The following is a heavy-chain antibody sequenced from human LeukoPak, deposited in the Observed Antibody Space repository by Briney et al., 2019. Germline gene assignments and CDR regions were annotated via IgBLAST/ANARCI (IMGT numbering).Heavy chain of an antibody. CDR3: AKAKSYSSGSSGY. Sequence: GGSLRLSCAAAGFTFSSYDMQWVRQARGKGVEWVAVISYDGSTIYYADSVKGGFTISREKSKNTLYLQMNSLEAEDTAVYYCAKAKSYSSGSSGYWGQGTPVTVSS. CDR2: ISYDGSTI. J-gene: IGHJ4*02. D-gene: IGHD5-18*01. V-gene: IGHV3-30*18. CDR1: GFTFSSYD.